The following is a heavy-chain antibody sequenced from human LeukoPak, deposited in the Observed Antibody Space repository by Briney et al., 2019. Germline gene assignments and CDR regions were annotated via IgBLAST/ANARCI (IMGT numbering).Heavy chain of an antibody. D-gene: IGHD2-2*01. Sequence: GGSLRLSCAASGFTFSSYTIHWVRQAPGKGLEWVTIISYDGSNKYYADSVKGRFTISRDNSKNTLYLQMNSLRAEDTAVYYCARKYCSSTSCLFDYWGQGTLVTVSS. CDR1: GFTFSSYT. V-gene: IGHV3-30-3*01. J-gene: IGHJ4*02. CDR3: ARKYCSSTSCLFDY. CDR2: ISYDGSNK.